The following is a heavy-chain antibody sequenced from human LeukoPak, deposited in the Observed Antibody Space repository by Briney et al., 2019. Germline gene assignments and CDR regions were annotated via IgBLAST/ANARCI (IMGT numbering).Heavy chain of an antibody. CDR2: FDPEDGET. CDR3: ATDPRNYYYMDV. Sequence: ASVKVSCKVSGYTLTELSMHWVRQAPGKGLEWMGGFDPEDGETIYAQKFQGRVTMTEDTSTDTAYMELSSLRSEDTAVYYCATDPRNYYYMDVWGKGITVTVSS. V-gene: IGHV1-24*01. CDR1: GYTLTELS. J-gene: IGHJ6*03.